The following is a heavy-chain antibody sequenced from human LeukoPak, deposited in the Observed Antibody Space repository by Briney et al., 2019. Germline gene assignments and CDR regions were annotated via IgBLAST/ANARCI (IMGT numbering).Heavy chain of an antibody. CDR3: AKSCNSGNCYYNY. CDR1: GFTFSNCA. D-gene: IGHD2/OR15-2a*01. Sequence: GGSLRLSCAASGFTFSNCAMSWVRQAPEKGLEWVSGISGSGSSTYYTDSVKGRFTISRDNSENTLSLQMNSLRADDTAIYYCAKSCNSGNCYYNYWGQGTLVTVSS. J-gene: IGHJ4*02. CDR2: ISGSGSST. V-gene: IGHV3-23*01.